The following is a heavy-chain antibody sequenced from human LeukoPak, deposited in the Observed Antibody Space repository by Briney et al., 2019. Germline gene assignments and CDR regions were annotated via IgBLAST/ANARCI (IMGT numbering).Heavy chain of an antibody. CDR3: ARKGLPDH. J-gene: IGHJ4*02. Sequence: GGSLRLSCAASGFTFSDLWMTWVRQAPGKGLEWVANIKQDGSIIWYVDSVKGRFTISRDNAKNSLYLQMNSLRTDDTAVYYCARKGLPDHWGQGTLVTVSS. CDR1: GFTFSDLW. V-gene: IGHV3-7*01. CDR2: IKQDGSII.